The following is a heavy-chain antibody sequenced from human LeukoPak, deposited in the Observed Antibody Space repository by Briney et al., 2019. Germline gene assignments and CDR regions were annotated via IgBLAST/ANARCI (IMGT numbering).Heavy chain of an antibody. CDR2: TYPGDSDI. J-gene: IGHJ6*02. CDR1: GYSFTNYW. Sequence: GESLKISCMGSGYSFTNYWIAWVRQMPGKGLEWMGMTYPGDSDIRYSPSFQGQVTISTDKSISTAYLQWSSLKASDTAIYYCARQGGLRRYYYYGMDVWGQGTTVTVSS. V-gene: IGHV5-51*01. D-gene: IGHD3-16*01. CDR3: ARQGGLRRYYYYGMDV.